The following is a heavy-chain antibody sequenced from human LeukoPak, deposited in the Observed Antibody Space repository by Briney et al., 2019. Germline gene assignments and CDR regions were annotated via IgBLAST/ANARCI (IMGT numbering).Heavy chain of an antibody. Sequence: GGSLRLSCAASGFTVSSNYMDWVRQAPGKGLEWVSVVYAGGTTYYADSVKGRFTISRDNSKNTLYLQMNSLRAEDTAVYYCARDSEDILTGYYNNYFDYRGQGTLVTVSS. CDR1: GFTVSSNY. CDR3: ARDSEDILTGYYNNYFDY. CDR2: VYAGGTT. J-gene: IGHJ4*02. V-gene: IGHV3-53*01. D-gene: IGHD3-9*01.